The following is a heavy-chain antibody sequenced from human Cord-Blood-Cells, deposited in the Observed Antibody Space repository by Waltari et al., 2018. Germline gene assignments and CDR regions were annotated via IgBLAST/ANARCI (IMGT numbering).Heavy chain of an antibody. CDR3: AREGERGWFDP. V-gene: IGHV4-38-2*02. CDR2: IYHSGST. CDR1: GYSISSGYY. Sequence: QVQLQESGPGLVKPSETLSLTCAVSGYSISSGYYWGWIRQPPGKGLEWIGGIYHSGSTYYNPALQSRVTISVDTSKNQFSLKLSSVTAADTAVYYCAREGERGWFDPWGQGTLVTVSS. J-gene: IGHJ5*02. D-gene: IGHD1-1*01.